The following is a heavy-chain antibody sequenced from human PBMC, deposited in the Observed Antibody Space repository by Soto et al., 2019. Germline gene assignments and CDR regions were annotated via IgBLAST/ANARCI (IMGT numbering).Heavy chain of an antibody. V-gene: IGHV3-66*01. CDR3: ASMNFDAYYDFWSGSYYFDY. J-gene: IGHJ4*02. D-gene: IGHD3-3*01. Sequence: EVQLVESGGGLVQPGGSLRLSCAASGFTVSSNYMSWVRQAPGKGLEWVSVIYSGGSTYYADSVKGRFTISRDNSKNTLYLQMTSLRAEDTAVYYCASMNFDAYYDFWSGSYYFDYWGQGTLVTVSS. CDR2: IYSGGST. CDR1: GFTVSSNY.